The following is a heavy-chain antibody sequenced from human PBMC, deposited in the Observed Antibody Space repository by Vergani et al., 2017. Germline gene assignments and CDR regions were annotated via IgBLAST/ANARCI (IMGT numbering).Heavy chain of an antibody. D-gene: IGHD3-22*01. Sequence: EVQLLESGGGLVQPGGSLRLSCAASGFTFSSYAMSWVRQAPGKGLEWVSAIRGSGGSTYYADSVKGRFTISRDNSKNTLYLQMNSLRAEDTAVYYCAKGNYYDSSGYYYPDYWGQGTLVTVSS. V-gene: IGHV3-23*01. CDR1: GFTFSSYA. J-gene: IGHJ4*02. CDR3: AKGNYYDSSGYYYPDY. CDR2: IRGSGGST.